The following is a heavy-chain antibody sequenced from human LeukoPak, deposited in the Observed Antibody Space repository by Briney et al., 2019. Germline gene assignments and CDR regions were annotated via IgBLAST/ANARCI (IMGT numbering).Heavy chain of an antibody. CDR2: IWYDGSNK. J-gene: IGHJ4*02. CDR3: ARDVYGGYDLGTIDY. Sequence: GRSLRLSCAASGFTFSSYGMHWVRQAPGKGLEWVAVIWYDGSNKYYADSVKGRFTISRDNSKNTLYLQMNSLRAEDTAVYYCARDVYGGYDLGTIDYWGQGTLVTVSS. V-gene: IGHV3-33*01. CDR1: GFTFSSYG. D-gene: IGHD5-12*01.